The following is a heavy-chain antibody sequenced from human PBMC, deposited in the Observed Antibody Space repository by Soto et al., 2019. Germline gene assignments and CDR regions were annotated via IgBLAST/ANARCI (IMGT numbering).Heavy chain of an antibody. D-gene: IGHD2-15*01. CDR3: ARFILAGYCSGGSCYVNWFDP. J-gene: IGHJ5*02. CDR2: IYYSGST. Sequence: SETLSLTCTVSGGSISSSSYYWGWIRQPPGKGLEWIGSIYYSGSTYYNPSLKSRVTISVDTSKNQFSLKLSSVTAADTAVYYCARFILAGYCSGGSCYVNWFDPWGQGTLVTVSS. V-gene: IGHV4-39*07. CDR1: GGSISSSSYY.